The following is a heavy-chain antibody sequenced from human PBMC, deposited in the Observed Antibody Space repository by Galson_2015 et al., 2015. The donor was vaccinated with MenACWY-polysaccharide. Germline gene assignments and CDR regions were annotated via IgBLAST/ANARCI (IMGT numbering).Heavy chain of an antibody. J-gene: IGHJ6*02. D-gene: IGHD2-15*01. Sequence: SLRLSCAASGFTFSSYSMSWVRQAPGKGLEWVSSITSSSSYIYYADSVRGRFTISRDNAKYSLYLQMNSLRAEDTAVYYCARVDCSGGSCYPYYYYAMDVWGQGTTVTVSS. CDR1: GFTFSSYS. CDR3: ARVDCSGGSCYPYYYYAMDV. V-gene: IGHV3-21*01. CDR2: ITSSSSYI.